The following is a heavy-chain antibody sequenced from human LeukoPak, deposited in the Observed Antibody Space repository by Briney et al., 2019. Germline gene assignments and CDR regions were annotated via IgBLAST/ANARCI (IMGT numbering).Heavy chain of an antibody. D-gene: IGHD5-18*01. CDR1: GFTFSDYA. V-gene: IGHV3-30-3*01. CDR2: ISYDGGSK. CDR3: ARPQGGRQLWLHFDY. Sequence: GRSPRLSCAASGFTFSDYAIHWVRLAPGRGLEWVSVISYDGGSKYYADSVKGRFTISRDNSKNTLYLQVNSLRAEDTAVYYCARPQGGRQLWLHFDYWGQGTQVTVSS. J-gene: IGHJ4*02.